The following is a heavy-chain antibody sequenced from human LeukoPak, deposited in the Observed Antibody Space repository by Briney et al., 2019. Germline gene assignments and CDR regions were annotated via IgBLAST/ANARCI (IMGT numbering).Heavy chain of an antibody. CDR3: AGTVVGATVY. J-gene: IGHJ4*02. CDR1: GFTFSSYA. D-gene: IGHD1-26*01. V-gene: IGHV3-23*01. CDR2: ISGSGDST. Sequence: PGASLRLSCAASGFTFSSYAMSWVRQAPGKGLEWVSAISGSGDSTYYADSVKGRFTISKDNSKNTLYLQMNSLRAEDTAVYYCAGTVVGATVYWGQGTLVTVSS.